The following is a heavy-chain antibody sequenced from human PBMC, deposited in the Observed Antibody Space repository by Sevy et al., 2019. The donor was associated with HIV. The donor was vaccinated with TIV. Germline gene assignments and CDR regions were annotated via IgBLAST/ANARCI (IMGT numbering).Heavy chain of an antibody. D-gene: IGHD3-10*01. CDR2: ITRNSYEAYGGTT. J-gene: IGHJ4*02. CDR3: TTDSKKRGLSALLDY. Sequence: GESLKISCTTSGFTFDDYAMSWFRQAPGKGLEWVAFITRNSYEAYGGTTDYGASVKGRFTISRDDSKNTLYLQMNSLKTEDTAIYYCTTDSKKRGLSALLDYWGQGTLVTVSS. CDR1: GFTFDDYA. V-gene: IGHV3-49*03.